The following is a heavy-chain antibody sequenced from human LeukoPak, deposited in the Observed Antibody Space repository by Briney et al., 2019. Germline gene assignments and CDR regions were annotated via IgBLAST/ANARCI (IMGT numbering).Heavy chain of an antibody. J-gene: IGHJ4*02. CDR2: IYYSGTT. Sequence: SETLSLTCTVSGGSISTYYWSWIRQPPGKGLEWIGYIYYSGTTNYNPSLKSRVTMSVDTSKNQLSLKLSSVTAADTAVYYCARHYPRWLFDFWGQGTLVSVFS. D-gene: IGHD3-9*01. CDR3: ARHYPRWLFDF. V-gene: IGHV4-59*08. CDR1: GGSISTYY.